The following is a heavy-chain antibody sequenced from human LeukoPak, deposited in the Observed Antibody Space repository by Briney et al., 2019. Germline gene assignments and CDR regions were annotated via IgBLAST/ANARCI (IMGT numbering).Heavy chain of an antibody. J-gene: IGHJ4*02. D-gene: IGHD6-13*01. V-gene: IGHV4-34*01. CDR3: ARGGPYSSSWYGY. Sequence: SETLSLTCAVYGGSFSGYYWSSIRQPPGKGLEWIGEINHSGSTNYNPSLKSRVTISVDTSKNQFSLKLSSVTAADTAVYYCARGGPYSSSWYGYWGQGTLVTVSS. CDR2: INHSGST. CDR1: GGSFSGYY.